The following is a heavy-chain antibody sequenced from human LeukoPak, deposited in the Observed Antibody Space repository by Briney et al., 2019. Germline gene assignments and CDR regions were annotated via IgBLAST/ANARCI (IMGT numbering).Heavy chain of an antibody. V-gene: IGHV3-21*01. CDR2: ISSSSSYI. CDR3: ARDPPNYYDSSGTTGG. Sequence: GGSLRLSCAASGFTFSSYSMNWVRQAPGKGLEWVSSISSSSSYIYYAGSVKGRFTISRDNAKNSLYLQMNSLRAEDTAVYYCARDPPNYYDSSGTTGGWGQGTLVTVSS. J-gene: IGHJ4*02. D-gene: IGHD3-22*01. CDR1: GFTFSSYS.